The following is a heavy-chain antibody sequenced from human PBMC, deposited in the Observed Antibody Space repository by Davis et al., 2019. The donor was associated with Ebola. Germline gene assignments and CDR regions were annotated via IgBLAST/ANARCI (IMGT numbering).Heavy chain of an antibody. CDR1: GFTFTSYA. D-gene: IGHD1-7*01. CDR2: ISGSGSTT. Sequence: GESLKISCAASGFTFTSYAMSWVLQPPGKGLQSVSSISGSGSTTHYRDSVKGRFTISRDNSKNTLYLQMNSLRAEDTAVYYCAKNNWNYVGYFDYWGQGTLVTVSS. J-gene: IGHJ4*02. CDR3: AKNNWNYVGYFDY. V-gene: IGHV3-23*01.